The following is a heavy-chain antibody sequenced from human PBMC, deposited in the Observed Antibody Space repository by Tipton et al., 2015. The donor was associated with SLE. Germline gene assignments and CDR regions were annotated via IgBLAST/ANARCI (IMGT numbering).Heavy chain of an antibody. CDR2: IYYSGSI. CDR3: AREWGDAFDI. Sequence: LRLSCTVSGGSISSHYWGWIRQPPGKGLEWIGYIYYSGSISYNPSLKSRVTISVDTSKNQFSLKLSSVTAADTAVYYCAREWGDAFDIWGRGTMVTVSS. J-gene: IGHJ3*02. D-gene: IGHD3-16*01. V-gene: IGHV4-59*11. CDR1: GGSISSHY.